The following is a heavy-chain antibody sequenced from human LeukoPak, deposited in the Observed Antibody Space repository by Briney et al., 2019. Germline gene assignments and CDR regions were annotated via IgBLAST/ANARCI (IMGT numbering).Heavy chain of an antibody. J-gene: IGHJ6*03. V-gene: IGHV4-39*07. CDR3: ARGGLGSGYGNYYYYCMGV. Sequence: SETLSLTCTVSGGSISRSRYYWGWIRQPPGKGLEWIGSIYYSGSTYYNPSLKSRVTTSVDTSKNQFSLKLSSVTAADTAVYYCARGGLGSGYGNYYYYCMGVWGKGTTVTVSS. CDR2: IYYSGST. CDR1: GGSISRSRYY. D-gene: IGHD5-12*01.